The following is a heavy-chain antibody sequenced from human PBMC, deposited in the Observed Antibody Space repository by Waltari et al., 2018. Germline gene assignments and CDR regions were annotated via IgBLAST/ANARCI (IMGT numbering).Heavy chain of an antibody. D-gene: IGHD2-21*02. CDR2: IYHSGST. V-gene: IGHV4-38-2*01. Sequence: QVQLQESGPGLVKPSETLSLTCAVSGYSISSGYYWGWIRQPPGKGLEWIGSIYHSGSTYYNPSLKSRVTISVDTSKNQFSLKLSSVTAADTAVYYCARPRGGDYGWFDPWGQGTLVTVSS. J-gene: IGHJ5*02. CDR1: GYSISSGYY. CDR3: ARPRGGDYGWFDP.